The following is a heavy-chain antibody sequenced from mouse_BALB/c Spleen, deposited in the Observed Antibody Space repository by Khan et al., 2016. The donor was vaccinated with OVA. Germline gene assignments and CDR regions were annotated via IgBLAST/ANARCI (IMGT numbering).Heavy chain of an antibody. CDR3: GRRGYYRSVAY. CDR2: INTYTGEP. D-gene: IGHD2-14*01. V-gene: IGHV9-3-1*01. J-gene: IGHJ3*01. Sequence: QVQLKESGPELKKPGETVKISCKASGYTFTNYGMDWVKQAPGKGLKWMGWINTYTGEPTYADDFKGRFAFSLETSASPAYLQINYLKTEDTATYCCGRRGYYRSVAYWGQGTLVTVFA. CDR1: GYTFTNYG.